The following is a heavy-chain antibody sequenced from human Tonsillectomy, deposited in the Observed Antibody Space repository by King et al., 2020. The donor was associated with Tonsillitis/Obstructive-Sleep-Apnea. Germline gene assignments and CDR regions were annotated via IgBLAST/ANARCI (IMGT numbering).Heavy chain of an antibody. CDR3: ARGSYDSDAFDI. CDR1: GFSLTTGGVG. Sequence: TLKESGPTLVKPTQTLTLTCTFSGFSLTTGGVGVGWIRQPPGKALEWLALIYWDDDKFYSPSLKSRLTITKDTSKNQVVLTMTNTDPVDTATYYCARGSYDSDAFDIWGQGTMVTVSS. V-gene: IGHV2-5*02. J-gene: IGHJ3*02. D-gene: IGHD3-10*01. CDR2: IYWDDDK.